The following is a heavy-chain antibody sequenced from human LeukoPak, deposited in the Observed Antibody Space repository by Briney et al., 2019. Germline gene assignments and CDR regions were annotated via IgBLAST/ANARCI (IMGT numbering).Heavy chain of an antibody. J-gene: IGHJ3*02. CDR2: IGTAGDT. V-gene: IGHV3-13*01. Sequence: GGSLRLSCAASGFTFSSYDMHWVRQAIGKGLEWVSAIGTAGDTYYPGSVKGRFTISRENAKNSLYLQMNSLRAGDTALYYCAREGGGGFGDAFDIWGQGTMVTVSS. CDR1: GFTFSSYD. CDR3: AREGGGGFGDAFDI. D-gene: IGHD3-10*01.